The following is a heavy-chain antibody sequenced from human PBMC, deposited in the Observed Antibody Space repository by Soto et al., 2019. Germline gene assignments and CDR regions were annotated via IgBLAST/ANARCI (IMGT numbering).Heavy chain of an antibody. V-gene: IGHV2-5*02. J-gene: IGHJ5*02. D-gene: IGHD1-20*01. CDR1: GFSLMNKGVC. Sequence: SGPTLVNPKXTLTLTCTFSGFSLMNKGVCVGCIRQPPGKALEWLALIYWDDDKRYSPSLKSRLTITKDTSKNQVVLTMTNMDPVDTATYYCAHRHNWNWFDTWGQGTLVTVSS. CDR3: AHRHNWNWFDT. CDR2: IYWDDDK.